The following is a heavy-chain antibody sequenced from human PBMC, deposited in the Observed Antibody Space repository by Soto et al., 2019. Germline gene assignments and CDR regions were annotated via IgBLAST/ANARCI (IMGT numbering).Heavy chain of an antibody. J-gene: IGHJ4*02. D-gene: IGHD6-13*01. V-gene: IGHV5-51*01. Sequence: PGESLKISCEASGYTFTNFWVGWVRQMPGPGLECMGIIYPRDSATRYSPSFQDRVTMSVDTSIDTAYLQWSSLKASDTGTYYCVRHSGKIDSSVGPRSFDYWGQGTLVTVSS. CDR3: VRHSGKIDSSVGPRSFDY. CDR1: GYTFTNFW. CDR2: IYPRDSAT.